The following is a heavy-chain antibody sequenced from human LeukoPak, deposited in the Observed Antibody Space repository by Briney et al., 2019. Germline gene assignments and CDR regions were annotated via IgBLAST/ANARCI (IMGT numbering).Heavy chain of an antibody. CDR2: INPNSGGT. V-gene: IGHV1-2*02. D-gene: IGHD6-6*01. CDR1: GYTFTGYY. J-gene: IGHJ4*02. CDR3: ARSTSIAAALSFDY. Sequence: ASVKVSCKASGYTFTGYYMHWARQAPGQGLEWMGWINPNSGGTNYAQKFQGRVTMTRDTSISTAYMELSRLRSDDTAVYYCARSTSIAAALSFDYWGQGTLVTVSS.